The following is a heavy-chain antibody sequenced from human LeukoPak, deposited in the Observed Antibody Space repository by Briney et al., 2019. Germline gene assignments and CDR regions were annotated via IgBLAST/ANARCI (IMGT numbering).Heavy chain of an antibody. CDR3: AKDVGEATRWGYSDN. CDR1: GFAFSSYA. CDR2: TSGSGGST. Sequence: GGSLRLSCAASGFAFSSYAMCWVRQAPGKGLEWVSATSGSGGSTYYADSVKGRFTISRDNSKNTLYLQMNSLRAEDTALYYCAKDVGEATRWGYSDNWGQGTLVTVSS. V-gene: IGHV3-23*01. D-gene: IGHD1-26*01. J-gene: IGHJ4*02.